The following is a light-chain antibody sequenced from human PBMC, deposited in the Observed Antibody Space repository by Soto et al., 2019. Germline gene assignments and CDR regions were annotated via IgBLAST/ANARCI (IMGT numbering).Light chain of an antibody. J-gene: IGLJ1*01. CDR3: CSYAGSSSAYI. CDR2: EVS. CDR1: SSDVGSYNV. V-gene: IGLV2-23*02. Sequence: QSVLTQPASVPGSPGQSITISCTGTSSDVGSYNVVSWYQQHSGKAPKLLIYEVSKRPSGVSDRFSGSKSGNTASLTISGLPAEDEADYHCCSYAGSSSAYIFGTGTKVTVL.